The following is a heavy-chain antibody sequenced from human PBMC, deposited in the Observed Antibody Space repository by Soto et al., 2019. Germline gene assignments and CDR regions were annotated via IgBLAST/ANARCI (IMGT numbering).Heavy chain of an antibody. D-gene: IGHD1-1*01. CDR3: GKSRTETTYGVRDV. CDR1: TFTFSNFA. CDR2: ISGTGDKT. V-gene: IGHV3-23*01. J-gene: IGHJ6*02. Sequence: GGSLRLSCAASTFTFSNFAMNWVRQAPGKGLEWVSTISGTGDKTIYADSVRGRFTIARDNSKNTLYLQMKSLRAEDTAVYYCGKSRTETTYGVRDVGGQGTTVTVS.